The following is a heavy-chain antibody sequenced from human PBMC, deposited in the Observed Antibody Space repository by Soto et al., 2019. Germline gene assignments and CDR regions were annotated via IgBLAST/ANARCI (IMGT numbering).Heavy chain of an antibody. D-gene: IGHD2-2*03. CDR1: GFSLNTRGVG. CDR3: AHRRSPNGCGWDV. CDR2: VFWNDDK. V-gene: IGHV2-5*01. J-gene: IGHJ6*02. Sequence: QITLKESGPTLVKATQTLTLTCTFSGFSLNTRGVGVGWIRQPPGKALRWLALVFWNDDKRYRPSLRSRLTITKDSSKNQVVLILTNMDPVDTATYFCAHRRSPNGCGWDVWGQGTTVTVSS.